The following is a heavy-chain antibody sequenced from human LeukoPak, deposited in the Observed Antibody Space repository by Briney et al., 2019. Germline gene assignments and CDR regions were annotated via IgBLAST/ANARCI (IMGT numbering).Heavy chain of an antibody. CDR2: IYNSGST. CDR1: GGSISSYY. V-gene: IGHV4-59*08. Sequence: SETLSLTCTVSGGSISSYYWSWIRQPPGKGLEWIGYIYNSGSTNYNPSLKSRVTISVDTSKNQFSLKLSSVTAADTAVYYCARQVSYVAVAGPRDDAFDIWGQGTMITVSS. CDR3: ARQVSYVAVAGPRDDAFDI. J-gene: IGHJ3*02. D-gene: IGHD6-19*01.